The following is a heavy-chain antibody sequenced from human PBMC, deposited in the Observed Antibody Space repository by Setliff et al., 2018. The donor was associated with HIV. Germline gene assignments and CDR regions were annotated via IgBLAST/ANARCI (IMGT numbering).Heavy chain of an antibody. D-gene: IGHD3-22*01. V-gene: IGHV4-4*02. J-gene: IGHJ3*02. CDR2: IYHSGST. CDR1: GGYISSSNW. CDR3: ARSITMIIVAPGAFDI. Sequence: SETLSLTCAVSGGYISSSNWWSWVRQPPGKGLEWIGEIYHSGSTEYNPSLKSRVTISVDKSKNQFSLKLSSVTAADTAVYYCARSITMIIVAPGAFDIWGQGTMVTVSS.